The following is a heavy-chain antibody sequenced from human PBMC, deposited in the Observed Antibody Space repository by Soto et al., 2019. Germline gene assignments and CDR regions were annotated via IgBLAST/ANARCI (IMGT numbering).Heavy chain of an antibody. CDR3: ASLVLRFLEWLSGGAFDI. J-gene: IGHJ3*02. CDR2: ISYDGSNK. V-gene: IGHV3-30-3*01. D-gene: IGHD3-3*01. CDR1: GFTFSSYA. Sequence: VQLVESGGGVVQPGRSLRLSCAASGFTFSSYAMHWVRQAPGKGLEWVAVISYDGSNKYYADSVKGRFTISRDNSKNTLYLQMNSLRAEDTAVYYCASLVLRFLEWLSGGAFDIWGQGTMVTVSS.